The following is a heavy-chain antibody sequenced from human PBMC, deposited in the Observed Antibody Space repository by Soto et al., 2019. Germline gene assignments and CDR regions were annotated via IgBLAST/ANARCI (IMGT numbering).Heavy chain of an antibody. CDR1: GGTFSTYI. V-gene: IGHV1-69*02. Sequence: QVQLVQSGAEVKKPGSSVKVSCKDSGGTFSTYIMFWVRQAPGQGLEWMGRIIPMLGIRNYAQRFQDRVTITADKSTATAHMELSSLRSEDTALYYCTIGSWSGEVFDIWGQGTMVTVSS. D-gene: IGHD2-21*01. J-gene: IGHJ3*02. CDR3: TIGSWSGEVFDI. CDR2: IIPMLGIR.